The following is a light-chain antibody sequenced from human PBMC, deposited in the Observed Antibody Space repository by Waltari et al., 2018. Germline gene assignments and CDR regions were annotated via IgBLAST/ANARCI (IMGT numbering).Light chain of an antibody. CDR3: QQYNNWPLYT. J-gene: IGKJ3*01. CDR1: HNVGTY. Sequence: EVVMTQSTTTLSVSPGERATLPCRASHNVGTYLAWYQQKPGQAPRLLIYGASTEATVVPATCRGGGSVTEFTLTIISRQSEDFAVYYCQQYNNWPLYTFGPGTKVNIK. V-gene: IGKV3-15*01. CDR2: GAS.